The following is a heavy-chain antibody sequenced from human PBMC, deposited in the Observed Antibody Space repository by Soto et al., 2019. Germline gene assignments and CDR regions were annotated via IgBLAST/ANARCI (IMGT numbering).Heavy chain of an antibody. D-gene: IGHD1-26*01. J-gene: IGHJ4*02. Sequence: QVQLVESGGGVVQPGRSLRLSCVASGFTFSSYGMHWVRQAPGKGLEWVASISYDGSNTYYADSVKGRFTISRDNSKNTLYLQMNSLRAEDTSVYYCAKGGRLRGSYYISSSYYFDYWGQGTLVTVSS. V-gene: IGHV3-30*18. CDR1: GFTFSSYG. CDR2: ISYDGSNT. CDR3: AKGGRLRGSYYISSSYYFDY.